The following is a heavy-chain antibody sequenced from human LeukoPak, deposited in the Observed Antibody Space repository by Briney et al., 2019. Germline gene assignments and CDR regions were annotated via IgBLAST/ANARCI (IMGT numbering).Heavy chain of an antibody. CDR2: INPNSGGT. Sequence: ASVKVSCKASGYTFTGYYMHWVRQAPGQGLEWMGWINPNSGGTNYAQKFQGRVTMTRDTPISTAYMELSRLRSDDTAVYYCARYCSGGSCEGGSYSYYYMDVWGKGTAVTVSS. J-gene: IGHJ6*03. CDR1: GYTFTGYY. CDR3: ARYCSGGSCEGGSYSYYYMDV. V-gene: IGHV1-2*02. D-gene: IGHD2-15*01.